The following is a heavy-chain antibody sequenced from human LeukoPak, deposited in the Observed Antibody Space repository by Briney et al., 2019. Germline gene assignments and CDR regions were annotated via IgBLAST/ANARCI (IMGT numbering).Heavy chain of an antibody. Sequence: PSETLSLTCAVSGGSISSGGYSWSWIRQPPGKGLEWIGYIYHSGSTYYNPSLKSRVTISVDTSKNQFSLKLSSVTAADTAVYYCARHLGDSSSWRSGDYWGQGTLVTVSS. CDR1: GGSISSGGYS. CDR3: ARHLGDSSSWRSGDY. J-gene: IGHJ4*02. V-gene: IGHV4-30-2*03. D-gene: IGHD6-13*01. CDR2: IYHSGST.